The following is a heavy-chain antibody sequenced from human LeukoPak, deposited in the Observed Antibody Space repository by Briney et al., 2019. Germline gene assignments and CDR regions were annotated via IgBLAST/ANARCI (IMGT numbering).Heavy chain of an antibody. CDR2: IYYSGST. V-gene: IGHV4-39*01. CDR3: ARTSPTIAARPMPFDY. Sequence: SETLSLTCTVSGGSISSSSYYWGWIRQPPGKGLEWIGSIYYSGSTYYNPSLKSRVTISVDTSKNQFSLKLSSVTAADTAVYYCARTSPTIAARPMPFDYWGQGTLVTVSS. J-gene: IGHJ4*02. CDR1: GGSISSSSYY. D-gene: IGHD6-6*01.